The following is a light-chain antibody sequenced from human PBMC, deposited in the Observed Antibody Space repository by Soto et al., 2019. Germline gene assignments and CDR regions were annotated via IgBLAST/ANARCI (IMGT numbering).Light chain of an antibody. CDR2: GAS. V-gene: IGKV1-9*01. J-gene: IGKJ3*01. Sequence: IQLTQSPSSLSASVGDRVTITCRASQGISSFLAWYQQKPWKAPKLLIYGASTLQSGVPSRFSGSGSGTDFTLTIGSLQPEDFATYYCQQLNSFPIPCGPGTKVDIK. CDR1: QGISSF. CDR3: QQLNSFPIP.